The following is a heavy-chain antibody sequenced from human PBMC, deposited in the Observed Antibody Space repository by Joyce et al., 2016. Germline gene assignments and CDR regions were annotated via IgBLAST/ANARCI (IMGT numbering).Heavy chain of an antibody. CDR2: TSNNESNK. CDR3: ARYLYESSGQRSHPPFDL. J-gene: IGHJ2*01. Sequence: QVQLVESGGGVVQPGRSLRLSCVASGFTFSSYGMRWVRQAPGKGLEWVAVTSNNESNKDYADSVKGRFTISRDNSKNTLYLEMSSLRPEDTAVYYCARYLYESSGQRSHPPFDLWGRGTLVTVS. V-gene: IGHV3-30*03. CDR1: GFTFSSYG. D-gene: IGHD3-22*01.